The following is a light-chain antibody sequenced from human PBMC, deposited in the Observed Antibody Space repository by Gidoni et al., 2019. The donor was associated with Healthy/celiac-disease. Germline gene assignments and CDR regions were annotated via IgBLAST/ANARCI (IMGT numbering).Light chain of an antibody. CDR2: GAS. Sequence: EIVMTQPPATLSVSPGERATLSCRASQSVSSSLAWYQQKPGQAPRLLLYGASTRATGIPARFSGSGSGTEFTLTISSLQSEDFAVDYCQQYNNWPPWTFXQXTKVEIK. CDR3: QQYNNWPPWT. CDR1: QSVSSS. V-gene: IGKV3-15*01. J-gene: IGKJ1*01.